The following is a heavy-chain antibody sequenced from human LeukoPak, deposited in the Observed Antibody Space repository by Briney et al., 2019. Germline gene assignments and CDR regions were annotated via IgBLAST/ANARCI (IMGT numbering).Heavy chain of an antibody. CDR3: VKRGNVANFDS. J-gene: IGHJ4*02. D-gene: IGHD5-12*01. CDR2: IYHSGST. Sequence: PSETLSLTCAVSGGSISTTNWWTWVRQPPGKGLEWIGEIYHSGSTNYNPSLKSRVTISVETSKNQFSLQLTSVTAADTAVYYCVKRGNVANFDSWGQGILVTVSS. V-gene: IGHV4-4*02. CDR1: GGSISTTNW.